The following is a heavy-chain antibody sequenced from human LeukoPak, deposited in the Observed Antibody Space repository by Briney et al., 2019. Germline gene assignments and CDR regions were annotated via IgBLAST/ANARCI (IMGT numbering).Heavy chain of an antibody. CDR2: IYYSGST. J-gene: IGHJ3*02. CDR3: ARGKWELLQAFDI. CDR1: GDSISGYY. V-gene: IGHV4-59*01. Sequence: PSETLSLTCTVSGDSISGYYWSWIRQPPGKGLEWIGYIYYSGSTNYNPSLKSRVTISVDTSKNQFSLKLSSVTAADTAVYYCARGKWELLQAFDIWGQGTMVTVSS. D-gene: IGHD1-26*01.